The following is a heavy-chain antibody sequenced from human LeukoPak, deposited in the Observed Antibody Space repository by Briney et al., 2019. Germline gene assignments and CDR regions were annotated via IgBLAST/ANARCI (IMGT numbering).Heavy chain of an antibody. CDR3: AKSNGYGLIDI. J-gene: IGHJ3*02. V-gene: IGHV4-38-2*02. CDR1: GYSISSGYY. D-gene: IGHD3-22*01. CDR2: SHQSGAT. Sequence: SETLSLTCTVSGYSISSGYYWGWIRQPPGKGLEWIGSSHQSGATYYNPSLKGRVTISLDTSRNQFSLKLNSVTAADTAVYYCAKSNGYGLIDIWGQGTMVTVSS.